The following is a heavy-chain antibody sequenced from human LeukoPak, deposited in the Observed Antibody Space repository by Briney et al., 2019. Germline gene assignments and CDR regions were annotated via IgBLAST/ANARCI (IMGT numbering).Heavy chain of an antibody. J-gene: IGHJ4*02. CDR3: ARGYYDFWSGYLLRGRRYYFDY. CDR2: IYYSGST. CDR1: GGSISSSSYY. Sequence: SETLSLTCTVSGGSISSSSYYWGWIRQPPGKGLEWIGSIYYSGSTYYNPSLKSRVTISVDTSKNQFSLKLSSVTAADTAVYYCARGYYDFWSGYLLRGRRYYFDYWGQGTLVTVSS. V-gene: IGHV4-39*07. D-gene: IGHD3-3*01.